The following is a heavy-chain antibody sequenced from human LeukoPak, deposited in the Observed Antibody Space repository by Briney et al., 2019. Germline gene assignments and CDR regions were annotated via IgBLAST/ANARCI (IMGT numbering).Heavy chain of an antibody. CDR2: ISASGGST. V-gene: IGHV3-23*01. J-gene: IGHJ4*02. CDR1: GFTFSSYA. Sequence: PGGSLRLSCAASGFTFSSYAMSWVRQAPGKGLEWVSAISASGGSTYYADSVKGRFTISRGNSKNTLYLQMNSLRAEDTAVYYCAKGYTWNNIRPLDYWGQGTLVTVSS. D-gene: IGHD1/OR15-1a*01. CDR3: AKGYTWNNIRPLDY.